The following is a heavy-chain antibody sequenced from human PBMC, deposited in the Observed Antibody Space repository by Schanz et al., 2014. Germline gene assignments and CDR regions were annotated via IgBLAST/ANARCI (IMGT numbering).Heavy chain of an antibody. Sequence: EFQLVESGGGVVQPGGSLSLSCAGSGFNSAEYSLHWVRQAPNKGLEWVCLIDRRGSPTFYADSVRGRFTVSRDNSRNSLYLQMNNLRPEDTAFYYCAKEKLGNKWLPAHWGQGALVTVSS. CDR3: AKEKLGNKWLPAH. V-gene: IGHV3-43*01. CDR2: IDRRGSPT. J-gene: IGHJ4*02. D-gene: IGHD3-22*01. CDR1: GFNSAEYS.